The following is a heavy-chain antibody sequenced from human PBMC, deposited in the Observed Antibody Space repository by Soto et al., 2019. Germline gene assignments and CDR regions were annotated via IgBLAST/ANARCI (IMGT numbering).Heavy chain of an antibody. Sequence: QVQLVQSGAEVKEPGASVMISCKASGYTFINYAMHWVRQAPGQRFEWMGWINAGTGNTKSSEKFQDRLTITRDTSASTVYMQLSSLRSEDTALYYCAREFPSLTSTWREHFETWGQGTLVLVSS. CDR1: GYTFINYA. V-gene: IGHV1-3*01. CDR3: AREFPSLTSTWREHFET. CDR2: INAGTGNT. D-gene: IGHD2-2*01. J-gene: IGHJ1*01.